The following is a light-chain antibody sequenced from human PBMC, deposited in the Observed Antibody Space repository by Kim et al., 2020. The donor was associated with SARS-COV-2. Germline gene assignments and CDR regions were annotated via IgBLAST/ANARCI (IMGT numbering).Light chain of an antibody. CDR1: QSLLDSDVKTY. CDR2: EVS. J-gene: IGKJ2*01. Sequence: DIVMTQTPLSLSVTPGQPASISCKSGQSLLDSDVKTYLYWYLQKPGQSPQLLFYEVSRRFSGVPDRFSGSGSGTDFTLKISRVEAEDVGVYYCMQGIHLQNTFGQGTKLEI. V-gene: IGKV2-29*02. CDR3: MQGIHLQNT.